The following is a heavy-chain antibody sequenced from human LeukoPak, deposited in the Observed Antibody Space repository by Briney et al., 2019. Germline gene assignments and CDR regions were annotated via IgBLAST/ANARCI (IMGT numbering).Heavy chain of an antibody. D-gene: IGHD3-10*01. J-gene: IGHJ5*02. CDR1: GGSISRGDYY. CDR3: ARMALSFGPKGFLWFDP. Sequence: SETLSLTCTVSGGSISRGDYYWSWLPQPPGKGLEGIGNIYYSGNTYNNPSLKSRVSISVDTSKNQLSLKVSSVTAADTAVYYCARMALSFGPKGFLWFDPWGQGTLVTVSS. V-gene: IGHV4-30-4*01. CDR2: IYYSGNT.